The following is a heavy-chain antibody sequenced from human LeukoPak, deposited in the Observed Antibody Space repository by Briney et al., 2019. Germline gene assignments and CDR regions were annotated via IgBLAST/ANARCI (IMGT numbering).Heavy chain of an antibody. Sequence: SETLSLTCTVSGGSISSSSYYWGWIRQPPGKGLEWIGSIYHSGSTYYNPSLKSRVTISVDTSKNQFSLKLSSVTAADTAVYYCARGYTAYSTMVRGNLDYWGQGTLVTVSS. J-gene: IGHJ4*02. CDR1: GGSISSSSYY. D-gene: IGHD3-10*01. CDR2: IYHSGST. V-gene: IGHV4-39*07. CDR3: ARGYTAYSTMVRGNLDY.